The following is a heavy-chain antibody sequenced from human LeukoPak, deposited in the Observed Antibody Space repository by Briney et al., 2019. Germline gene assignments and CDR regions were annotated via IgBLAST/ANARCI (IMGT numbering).Heavy chain of an antibody. CDR1: GGSISSSSYY. J-gene: IGHJ4*02. CDR3: ARVKAVVTPWVFDY. V-gene: IGHV4-39*07. D-gene: IGHD4-23*01. Sequence: SETLSLTCTVSGGSISSSSYYWGWIRQPPGKGLEWIGSIYYSGSTYYNPSLKSRVTISVDTSKNQFSLKLSSVTAADTAVYFCARVKAVVTPWVFDYWGQGSLVTVSS. CDR2: IYYSGST.